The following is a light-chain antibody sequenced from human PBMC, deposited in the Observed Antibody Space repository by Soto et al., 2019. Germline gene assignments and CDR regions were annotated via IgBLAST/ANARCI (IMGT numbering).Light chain of an antibody. CDR3: QQYNNWPPWT. J-gene: IGKJ1*01. V-gene: IGKV3-15*01. CDR1: QSVSSN. CDR2: DAS. Sequence: EIVMTQSPATLSVSPGERATLSCRASQSVSSNLAWYQQKPGQAPRLLIYDASTRATGLPARFSGSGSGTEFTLTISSLQSEDFAVYYCQQYNNWPPWTFDQGTKVEIK.